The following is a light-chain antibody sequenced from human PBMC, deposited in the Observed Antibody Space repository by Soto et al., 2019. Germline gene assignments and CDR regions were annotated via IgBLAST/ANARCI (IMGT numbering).Light chain of an antibody. CDR1: SSDVGTYYL. CDR2: EAS. J-gene: IGLJ3*02. V-gene: IGLV2-23*01. CDR3: CSYAGGDTWV. Sequence: QSALTQPASVSGSPGQSITISCTGTSSDVGTYYLVSWYQQHPGTAPKLLIYEASRRPSGVSDRFSGSKSGNTASLTISGLQPEDEADYYCCSYAGGDTWVFGGGTKLTVL.